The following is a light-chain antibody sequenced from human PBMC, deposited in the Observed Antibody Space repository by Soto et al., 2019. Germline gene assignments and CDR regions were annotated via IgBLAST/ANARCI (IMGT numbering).Light chain of an antibody. CDR1: QSISAS. CDR3: QQYDYSRS. CDR2: DVS. V-gene: IGKV1-5*01. J-gene: IGKJ4*01. Sequence: DVQMTQSPSTLCASVGDTVTITCLASQSISASLAWYQQKPGEAPKLLIYDVSNLESGVPSRFSGSGSGTEFSLTIRSLQAEDFATYYCQQYDYSRSFGRGTRVEI.